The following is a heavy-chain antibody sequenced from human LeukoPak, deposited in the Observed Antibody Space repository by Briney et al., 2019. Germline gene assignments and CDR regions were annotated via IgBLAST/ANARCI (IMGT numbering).Heavy chain of an antibody. Sequence: KPSETLSLTCTVSGYSISNGYYWGWIRQPPGQGVEGIGSFYHSGSTYYNPCLKSRVTISVDTSKNQFSLRLSSVTAADTAVYYCARGPSDYYDSSGHYFDYWGQGTLVTVSS. D-gene: IGHD3-22*01. CDR2: FYHSGST. CDR1: GYSISNGYY. J-gene: IGHJ4*02. CDR3: ARGPSDYYDSSGHYFDY. V-gene: IGHV4-38-2*02.